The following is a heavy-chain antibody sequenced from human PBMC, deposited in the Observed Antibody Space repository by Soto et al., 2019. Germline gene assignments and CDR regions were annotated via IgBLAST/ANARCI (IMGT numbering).Heavy chain of an antibody. CDR3: AKRSGIGDYTLDY. V-gene: IGHV3-74*01. J-gene: IGHJ4*02. Sequence: GGSLRLSCAASGFTFSNYWMHWVRQGPGKGLVWVSQINADGSTTYYADSVKGRFTISRDNSKNTLYLQMNSLRAEDTAVYYCAKRSGIGDYTLDYWGQGTLVTVSS. D-gene: IGHD3-3*01. CDR1: GFTFSNYW. CDR2: INADGSTT.